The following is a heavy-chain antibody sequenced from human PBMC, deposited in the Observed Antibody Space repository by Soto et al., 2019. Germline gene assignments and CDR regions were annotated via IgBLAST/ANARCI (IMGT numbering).Heavy chain of an antibody. CDR2: IIPILGIA. Sequence: ASVKVSCKASGGTFSSYTISWVRQAPGQGLEWMGRIIPILGIANYAQKFQGRVTITADKSTSTAYMELSSLRSEDTAVYYCARDLGAGTTSPNWFDPWVQGTLVTVSS. CDR1: GGTFSSYT. J-gene: IGHJ5*02. V-gene: IGHV1-69*04. CDR3: ARDLGAGTTSPNWFDP. D-gene: IGHD1-7*01.